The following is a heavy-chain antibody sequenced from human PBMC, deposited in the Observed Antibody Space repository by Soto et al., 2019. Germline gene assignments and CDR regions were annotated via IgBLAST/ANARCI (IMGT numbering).Heavy chain of an antibody. D-gene: IGHD2-2*02. CDR1: GFTFSTYS. Sequence: GGSLRLSCVGTGFTFSTYSINWVRQAPGKGLEWVSSISSRSDIYYADSVKGRFTISRDNAKNSVSLQMNSLRAEDTAVYYCAREYTAWPLAYGLDVWGQGTTVTVSS. CDR2: ISSRSDI. CDR3: AREYTAWPLAYGLDV. J-gene: IGHJ6*02. V-gene: IGHV3-21*01.